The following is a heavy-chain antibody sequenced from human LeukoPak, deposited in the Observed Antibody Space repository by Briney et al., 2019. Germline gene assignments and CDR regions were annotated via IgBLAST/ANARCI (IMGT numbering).Heavy chain of an antibody. J-gene: IGHJ4*02. D-gene: IGHD3-16*01. V-gene: IGHV3-72*01. Sequence: PGGSLRLSCSASGFSFSDHYMDWVRQAPGKGLEWVGRIRNKANSDTTQYAASVQGRFSISRDDSKNSLYLQINSLKTEDTAVYYCARVLGQTSGDLGGHFGYWGQGTLVTVSS. CDR2: IRNKANSDTT. CDR1: GFSFSDHY. CDR3: ARVLGQTSGDLGGHFGY.